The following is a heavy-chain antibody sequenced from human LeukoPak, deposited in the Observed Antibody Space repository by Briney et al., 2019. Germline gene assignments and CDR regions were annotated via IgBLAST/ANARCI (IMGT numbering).Heavy chain of an antibody. CDR2: IYTSGST. J-gene: IGHJ3*02. CDR3: ARLVYCSSTSCYTGAFDI. CDR1: GGSISSYY. V-gene: IGHV4-4*09. D-gene: IGHD2-2*02. Sequence: PSETLSLTCTVSGGSISSYYWSWIRQPPGKGLEWIGYIYTSGSTNYNPSLKSRVTISVDTSKNQFSLKLSSVTAADTAVYYCARLVYCSSTSCYTGAFDIWGQGTMVTVSS.